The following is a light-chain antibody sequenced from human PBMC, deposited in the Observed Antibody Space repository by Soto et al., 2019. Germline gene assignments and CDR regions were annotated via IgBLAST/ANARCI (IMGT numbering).Light chain of an antibody. CDR2: KAS. CDR3: HQYNTYSGT. Sequence: DIQMTQSPSTLSASVGDRVTITCRASQSISSWLAWYQQKPGKAPKLLIHKASILRSGVPSRFSGSGSGTEFTLTISSLQPYDFATYYCHQYNTYSGTFGQGTKVEIK. CDR1: QSISSW. J-gene: IGKJ1*01. V-gene: IGKV1-5*03.